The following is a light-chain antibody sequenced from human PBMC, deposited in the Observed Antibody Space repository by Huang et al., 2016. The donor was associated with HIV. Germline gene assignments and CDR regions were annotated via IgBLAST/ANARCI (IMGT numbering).Light chain of an antibody. CDR3: QQSYSTPIT. CDR1: QSISNY. J-gene: IGKJ5*01. V-gene: IGKV1-39*01. CDR2: AAS. Sequence: DIQMTQSPSSLSASVGDRVTITCRASQSISNYLNWYQQKPGKAPKLRIYAASSLQSGVPSRFSGSGSGTDFTLTISSLQPEDFATYYCQQSYSTPITFGQETRLEI.